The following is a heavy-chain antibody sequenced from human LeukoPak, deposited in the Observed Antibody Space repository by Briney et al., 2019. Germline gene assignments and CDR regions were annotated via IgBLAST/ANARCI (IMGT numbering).Heavy chain of an antibody. V-gene: IGHV3-7*01. Sequence: GGSLRLSCTPSGFTFGDYFMSWFRQAPGKGLEWVANIKQDGSEKYYVDSVKGRFTISRDNAKNSLYLQMNSLRAEDTAVYYCARDGVAVADSGYDYWGQGTLVTVSS. CDR3: ARDGVAVADSGYDY. D-gene: IGHD6-19*01. CDR1: GFTFGDYF. J-gene: IGHJ4*02. CDR2: IKQDGSEK.